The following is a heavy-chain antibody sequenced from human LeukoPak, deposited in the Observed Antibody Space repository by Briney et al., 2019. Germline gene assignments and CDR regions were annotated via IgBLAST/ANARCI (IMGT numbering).Heavy chain of an antibody. CDR3: ARIQRAAAGTGKYYHYFYGMDV. CDR1: GFTFSTYT. CDR2: SIGSGGSA. J-gene: IGHJ6*02. V-gene: IGHV3-23*01. D-gene: IGHD6-13*01. Sequence: GGSLRLSCVASGFTFSTYTMNWIRQAPGKGLEWVSGSIGSGGSAFYADSVKGRFSISRDTSKNTLFLHMNNLRAGDTAVYYCARIQRAAAGTGKYYHYFYGMDVWGQGTTVTVS.